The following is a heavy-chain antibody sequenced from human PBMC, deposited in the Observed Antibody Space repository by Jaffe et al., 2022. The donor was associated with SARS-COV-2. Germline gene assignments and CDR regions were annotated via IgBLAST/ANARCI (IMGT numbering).Heavy chain of an antibody. CDR2: IDTGNGDT. Sequence: QVQLVQSGTEVKEPGASVKVSCKASGYTFTDNAIHWVRQAPGQRLEWVGWIDTGNGDTKYSQKIQDRVTITRDTSASTTYMELSSLTSEDTAVYYCARGEDVWGQGTTVTVSS. CDR1: GYTFTDNA. V-gene: IGHV1-3*04. J-gene: IGHJ6*02. CDR3: ARGEDV.